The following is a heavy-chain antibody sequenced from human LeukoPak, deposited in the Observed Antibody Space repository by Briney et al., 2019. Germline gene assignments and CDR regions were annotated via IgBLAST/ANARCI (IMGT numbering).Heavy chain of an antibody. J-gene: IGHJ3*02. CDR1: GFTFSSYS. CDR2: TSSSSSYI. CDR3: ARARSSWDDAFDI. Sequence: GGSLRLSCAASGFTFSSYSMNWVRQAPGKGLEWVSSTSSSSSYIYYADSVKGRFTISRDNAKNSLYLQMNSLRAEDTAVYYCARARSSWDDAFDIWGQGTMVTVSS. V-gene: IGHV3-21*01. D-gene: IGHD6-13*01.